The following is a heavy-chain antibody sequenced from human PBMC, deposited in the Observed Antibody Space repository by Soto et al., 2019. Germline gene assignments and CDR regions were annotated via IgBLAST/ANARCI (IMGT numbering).Heavy chain of an antibody. Sequence: PGGSLRLSCAASGFTLRDYYMSWTRQAPGKGLEWVSYISSLGTTIYYADSLKGRFTISRDNAKNSLYLQINSLRAEDTAVYYCARVSRDSYFYYTMDVWGQGTTVTVSS. V-gene: IGHV3-11*01. CDR2: ISSLGTTI. J-gene: IGHJ6*02. CDR3: ARVSRDSYFYYTMDV. CDR1: GFTLRDYY. D-gene: IGHD2-21*02.